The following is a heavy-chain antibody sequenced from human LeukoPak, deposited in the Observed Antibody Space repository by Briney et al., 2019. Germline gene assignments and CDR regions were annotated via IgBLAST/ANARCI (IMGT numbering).Heavy chain of an antibody. CDR3: AKGGDCSGGSCYMSYYYYMDV. CDR2: ICGSGGST. CDR1: GFTFSSYA. Sequence: GGSLRLSCAASGFTFSSYAMSWVRQAPGKGLEWVSAICGSGGSTYYADSVKGRFTISRDNSKNTLYLQMNSLRAEDTAVYYCAKGGDCSGGSCYMSYYYYMDVWGKGTTVTVSS. V-gene: IGHV3-23*01. J-gene: IGHJ6*03. D-gene: IGHD2-15*01.